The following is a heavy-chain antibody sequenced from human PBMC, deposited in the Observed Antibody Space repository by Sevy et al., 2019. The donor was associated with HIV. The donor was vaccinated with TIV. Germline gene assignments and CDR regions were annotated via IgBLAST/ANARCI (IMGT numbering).Heavy chain of an antibody. CDR1: GGSITSLY. Sequence: SETLSLTCTVSGGSITSLYWNWIRQPPGKGLEWIANIYYNGHINYNPSLKSRVTSSLDTSKNQFSLRLSSVPAADTAMYYCAGENAWGRGYSWGQGTRVTVSS. J-gene: IGHJ4*02. D-gene: IGHD1-26*01. V-gene: IGHV4-59*08. CDR2: IYYNGHI. CDR3: AGENAWGRGYS.